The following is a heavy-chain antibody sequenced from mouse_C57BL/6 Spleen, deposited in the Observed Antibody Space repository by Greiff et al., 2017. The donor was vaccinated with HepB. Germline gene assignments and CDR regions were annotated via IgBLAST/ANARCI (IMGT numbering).Heavy chain of an antibody. CDR3: ARQTAQATWDYYAMDY. V-gene: IGHV5-4*03. CDR2: ISDGGSYT. D-gene: IGHD3-2*02. Sequence: DVMLVESGGGLVKPGGSLKLSCAASGFTFSSYAMSWVRQTPEKRLEWVATISDGGSYTYYPDNVKGRFTISRDNAKNNLYLQMSHLKSEDTAMYYCARQTAQATWDYYAMDYWGQGTSVTVSS. CDR1: GFTFSSYA. J-gene: IGHJ4*01.